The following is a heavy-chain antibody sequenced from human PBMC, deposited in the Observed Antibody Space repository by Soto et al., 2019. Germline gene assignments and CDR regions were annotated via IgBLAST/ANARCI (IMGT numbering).Heavy chain of an antibody. D-gene: IGHD1-7*01. CDR1: GFTFSSYG. J-gene: IGHJ4*02. CDR2: IWYDGSNK. Sequence: PGGSLRLSCAASGFTFSSYGMHWVRQAPGKGLEWVAVIWYDGSNKYYADSVKGRFTISRDNSKNTLYLQMNSLRAEDTAVYYCARETELPVGLGYWGQGTLVTVSS. V-gene: IGHV3-33*01. CDR3: ARETELPVGLGY.